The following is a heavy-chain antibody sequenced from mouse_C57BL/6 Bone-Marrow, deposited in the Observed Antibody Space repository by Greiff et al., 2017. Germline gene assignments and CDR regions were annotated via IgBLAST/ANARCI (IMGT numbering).Heavy chain of an antibody. CDR1: GYTFTDYY. CDR2: INPNNGGT. V-gene: IGHV1-26*01. J-gene: IGHJ1*03. CDR3: ARNYGRSPHWYFDV. Sequence: VQLQQSGPELVKPGASVKISCKASGYTFTDYYMNWVKQSHGKSLEWIGDINPNNGGTSYNQKFKGKATLTVDKSSSTAYMELRSLTSEDSAVYYCARNYGRSPHWYFDVWGTGTTVTVSS. D-gene: IGHD1-1*01.